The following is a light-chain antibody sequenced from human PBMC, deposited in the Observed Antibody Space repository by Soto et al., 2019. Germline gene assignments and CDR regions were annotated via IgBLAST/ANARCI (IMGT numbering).Light chain of an antibody. CDR3: SSYAGSNNYV. CDR2: EVT. V-gene: IGLV2-8*01. J-gene: IGLJ1*01. Sequence: QSALTQPPSASGSPGHSVTISCTGTSSDVGTYNYVSWYQQHPGKAPKLMIYEVTKRPSGVPDRFSGSRSGNTASLTVSSLQGEDEADYYCSSYAGSNNYVFGTGTKLPVL. CDR1: SSDVGTYNY.